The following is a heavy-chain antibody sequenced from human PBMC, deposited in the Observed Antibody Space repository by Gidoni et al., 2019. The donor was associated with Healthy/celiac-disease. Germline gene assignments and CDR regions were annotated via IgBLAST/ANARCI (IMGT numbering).Heavy chain of an antibody. CDR2: SGRSGGST. J-gene: IGHJ4*02. V-gene: IGHV3-23*01. D-gene: IGHD6-13*01. CDR1: GFTLSSYA. CDR3: AGGTAAAS. Sequence: EVQLMESGGGLVQPGGSLRLSCAASGFTLSSYAMSWVRQAPGKGLEWVSASGRSGGSTYYAESVKGRFTISRDNSKNTLYLQMNSLRAEDTAVYYCAGGTAAASWGQGTLVTVSS.